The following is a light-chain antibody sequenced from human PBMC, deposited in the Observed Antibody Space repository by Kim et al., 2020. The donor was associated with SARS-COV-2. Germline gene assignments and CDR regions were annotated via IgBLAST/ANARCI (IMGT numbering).Light chain of an antibody. J-gene: IGKJ1*01. V-gene: IGKV3-15*01. Sequence: EILMTQSPDTLSASPGGRATLSCRASQSVGSVLAWYQQKPGQAPRLLIYGASTRATGIPARFSASGSGTEFTLTINSLQSEDFAVYNCQQYNNWPPTFGQGTKVDIK. CDR2: GAS. CDR3: QQYNNWPPT. CDR1: QSVGSV.